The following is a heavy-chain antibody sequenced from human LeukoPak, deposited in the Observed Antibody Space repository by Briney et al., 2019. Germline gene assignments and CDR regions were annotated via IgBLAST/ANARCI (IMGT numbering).Heavy chain of an antibody. CDR2: IYYSGST. J-gene: IGHJ5*02. D-gene: IGHD1-7*01. CDR3: ARAKYNWNYRWFDP. Sequence: SETLSLTCTVSGGSISSSSYYWGWIRQPPGKGLEWIGSIYYSGSTYYNPSLKSRVTISVDTSKNQFSLKLSSVTAADTAVYYCARAKYNWNYRWFDPWGQGTLVTVSS. V-gene: IGHV4-39*07. CDR1: GGSISSSSYY.